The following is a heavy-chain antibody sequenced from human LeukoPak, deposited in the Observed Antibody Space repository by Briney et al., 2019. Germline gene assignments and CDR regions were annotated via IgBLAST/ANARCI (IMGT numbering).Heavy chain of an antibody. CDR1: GYIFSTYG. V-gene: IGHV1-18*01. J-gene: IGHJ4*02. D-gene: IGHD6-19*01. Sequence: VASVNVSCKASGYIFSTYGISWVRQPSRQALEWMGYNSGYNGNTNYSQKLQGRVTMTTDTSTNTAHVELRNQNSDDTAVYYCARRRSEEFDFDCWGQGTLVTVSS. CDR2: NSGYNGNT. CDR3: ARRRSEEFDFDC.